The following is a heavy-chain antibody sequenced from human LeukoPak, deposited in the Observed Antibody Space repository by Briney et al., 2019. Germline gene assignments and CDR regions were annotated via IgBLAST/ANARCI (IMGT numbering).Heavy chain of an antibody. CDR3: ARDSLGVIISAFDY. D-gene: IGHD3-10*01. CDR2: ISAYNGNT. Sequence: ASVRVSCKASGYTFTRYGISWVRQAPGQGLEWMGWISAYNGNTKYAERLQGRVTMTTDTFTSTAYMELRSLRSDDTAVYYCARDSLGVIISAFDYWGQGTLVTVSS. V-gene: IGHV1-18*01. J-gene: IGHJ4*02. CDR1: GYTFTRYG.